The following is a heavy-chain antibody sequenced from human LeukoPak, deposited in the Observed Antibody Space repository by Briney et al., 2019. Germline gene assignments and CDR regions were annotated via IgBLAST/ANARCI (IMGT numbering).Heavy chain of an antibody. Sequence: DSVKGRFTISRDNSKNTLYLQMNSLRAEDTAVYYCAKDRGKILWFGELYSGLDYWGQGTLVTVSS. CDR3: AKDRGKILWFGELYSGLDY. D-gene: IGHD3-10*01. J-gene: IGHJ4*02. V-gene: IGHV3-23*01.